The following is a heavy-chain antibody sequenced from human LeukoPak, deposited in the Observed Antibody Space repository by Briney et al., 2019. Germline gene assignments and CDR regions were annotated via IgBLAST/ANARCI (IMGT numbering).Heavy chain of an antibody. CDR2: INPISGVT. CDR1: GYTFTGYN. CDR3: ASDQRRYGRTASSSVVY. Sequence: ASVKVSCKASGYTFTGYNMRWVRQAPGQGLEWMGWINPISGVTNYAQKFQGRVTMTRDTSISTAYMELSRLRSDDTAVYYCASDQRRYGRTASSSVVYWGQGTLVTVSS. D-gene: IGHD2-2*01. J-gene: IGHJ4*02. V-gene: IGHV1-2*02.